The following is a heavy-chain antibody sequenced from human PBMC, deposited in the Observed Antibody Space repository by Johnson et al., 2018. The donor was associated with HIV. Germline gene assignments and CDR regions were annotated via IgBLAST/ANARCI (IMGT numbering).Heavy chain of an antibody. J-gene: IGHJ3*02. V-gene: IGHV3-13*01. CDR2: IGTAGNT. D-gene: IGHD2-21*02. Sequence: VQLVESGGGLVQPGGSLRLSCAASGFTFSSYDMHWVRQATGKGLEWVSAIGTAGNTYYPGSVKGRFTISRENAKNYLYLQMNSLRAEETALYYCAREGTFWSGDCSDGIDIWGQGTMVTVSS. CDR3: AREGTFWSGDCSDGIDI. CDR1: GFTFSSYD.